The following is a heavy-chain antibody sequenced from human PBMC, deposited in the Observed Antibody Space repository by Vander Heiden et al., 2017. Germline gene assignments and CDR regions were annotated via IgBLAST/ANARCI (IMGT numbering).Heavy chain of an antibody. CDR1: GFTFKTYG. CDR2: IWYDGNTK. CDR3: ARAGSDIAVAGPFDF. D-gene: IGHD6-19*01. Sequence: QVQLVESGGGVVQSGRSLRLSFAASGFTFKTYGMHWVRQAPGKGLEWLAIIWYDGNTKDYADSVKGRFTISRDNSKNTLYLEMSSLRVEDTAIYYCARAGSDIAVAGPFDFWGQGTLVTVSS. J-gene: IGHJ4*02. V-gene: IGHV3-33*01.